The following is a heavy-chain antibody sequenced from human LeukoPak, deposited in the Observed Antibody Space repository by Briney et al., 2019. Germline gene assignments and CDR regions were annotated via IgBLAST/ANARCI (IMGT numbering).Heavy chain of an antibody. D-gene: IGHD3-16*01. J-gene: IGHJ4*02. V-gene: IGHV1-46*01. CDR3: AREASGGYFDY. Sequence: ASVKVSCKTSGYTFTTYYIQWVRQAPGQGLEWMGMINPSAGNTNYAQSFQGRVTMTRDTSTSTVYMELTSLTSEDTAVYYCAREASGGYFDYWGQGTLVPVSS. CDR2: INPSAGNT. CDR1: GYTFTTYY.